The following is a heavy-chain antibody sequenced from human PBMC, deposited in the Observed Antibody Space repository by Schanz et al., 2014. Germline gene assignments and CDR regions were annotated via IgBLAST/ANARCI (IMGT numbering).Heavy chain of an antibody. Sequence: QVQLVQSGAEVKKPGASVRVSCKASGYSFTTYDVNWVRQATGQGLEWMGWMNPTTGNRGYAQNFQGRVTMTRDTTWKTAYMEMADLKFEDACLYYCAIHYYDRAVWGQGTLIAVSS. V-gene: IGHV1-8*01. D-gene: IGHD1-26*01. CDR3: AIHYYDRAV. J-gene: IGHJ4*02. CDR1: GYSFTTYD. CDR2: MNPTTGNR.